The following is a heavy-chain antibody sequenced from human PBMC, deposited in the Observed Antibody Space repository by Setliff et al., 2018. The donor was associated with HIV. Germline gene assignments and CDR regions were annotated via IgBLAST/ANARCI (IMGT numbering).Heavy chain of an antibody. CDR2: INPNSGGT. J-gene: IGHJ3*02. V-gene: IGHV1-2*02. CDR1: GYTFTGYY. D-gene: IGHD3-16*01. Sequence: ASVKVSCKASGYTFTGYYMHWVRQAPGQGLEWMGWINPNSGGTNYAQKFQGRVTMTRDTSTSTAYMELSRLRSDDTAVYYCARWGEPAQRGFDIWGQGTMVTVSS. CDR3: ARWGEPAQRGFDI.